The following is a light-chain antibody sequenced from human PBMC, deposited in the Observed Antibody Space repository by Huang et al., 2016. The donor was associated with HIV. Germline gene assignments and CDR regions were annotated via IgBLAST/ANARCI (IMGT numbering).Light chain of an antibody. Sequence: EVVMTQSPVTLSVSPGERATLSCRASQSVNNKLAWVQQKPGQAPRLRIHDASIRATGIPDRFSGSGSGTEFTLTISSLQSEDFAVYYCQQYNNWPPWTFGQGTKVEIK. V-gene: IGKV3-15*01. CDR3: QQYNNWPPWT. CDR2: DAS. J-gene: IGKJ1*01. CDR1: QSVNNK.